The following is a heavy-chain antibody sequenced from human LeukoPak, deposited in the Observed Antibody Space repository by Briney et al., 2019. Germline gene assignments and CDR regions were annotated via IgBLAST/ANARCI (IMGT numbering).Heavy chain of an antibody. D-gene: IGHD3-16*01. J-gene: IGHJ4*02. CDR2: IYYSGST. CDR3: ATLGEGQSFDY. Sequence: SETLSLTCTVSGGSVSSGSGYWTWIRRPPGKGLEWIGCIYYSGSTNYNPSLKSRVTISVDTSKNQFSLELTSVTAADTAVYYCATLGEGQSFDYWGQGTLVTVSS. V-gene: IGHV4-61*01. CDR1: GGSVSSGSGY.